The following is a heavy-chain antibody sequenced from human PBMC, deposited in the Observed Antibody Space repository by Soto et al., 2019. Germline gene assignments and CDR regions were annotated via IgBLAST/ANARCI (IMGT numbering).Heavy chain of an antibody. CDR1: GGSMSSYY. V-gene: IGHV4-59*01. J-gene: IGHJ6*02. D-gene: IGHD3-22*01. CDR3: AGSGYYHNSGMDV. CDR2: IHYSGSA. Sequence: SETLSLTCIVSGGSMSSYYWAWIRQPPGKGLEWIGYIHYSGSANYNPSLKSRVTISVDTSKNQFSLRLSSVTAADTAVYYCAGSGYYHNSGMDVWGQGTTVTVSS.